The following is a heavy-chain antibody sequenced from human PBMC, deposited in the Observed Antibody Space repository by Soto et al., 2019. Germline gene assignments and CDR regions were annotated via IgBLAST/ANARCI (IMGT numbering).Heavy chain of an antibody. V-gene: IGHV1-18*01. CDR2: ISAYNGNT. Sequence: GASGKVSCKASCYTFTSSGISWVRQAPGQGLEWMGWISAYNGNTNYAQKLQGRVTMTTDTSTRTAYMEMRSLRSDDKEVYYCARDFVVGARPPDAFDIWCQAIMVTVS. D-gene: IGHD2-21*01. CDR3: ARDFVVGARPPDAFDI. CDR1: CYTFTSSG. J-gene: IGHJ3*02.